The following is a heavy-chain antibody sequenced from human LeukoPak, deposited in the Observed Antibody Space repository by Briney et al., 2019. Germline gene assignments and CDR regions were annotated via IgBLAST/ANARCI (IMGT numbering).Heavy chain of an antibody. D-gene: IGHD6-13*01. CDR1: GGSISSGGYY. CDR3: AQGRPVAAAGYPHFDY. J-gene: IGHJ4*02. V-gene: IGHV4-31*03. CDR2: IYYSGST. Sequence: SETLSLTCTVSGGSISSGGYYWSWIRQHPGKGLEWIGYIYYSGSTYYNPSLKSRVTISVDTSKNQFSLKLSSVTAADTAVYYCAQGRPVAAAGYPHFDYWGQGTLVTVSS.